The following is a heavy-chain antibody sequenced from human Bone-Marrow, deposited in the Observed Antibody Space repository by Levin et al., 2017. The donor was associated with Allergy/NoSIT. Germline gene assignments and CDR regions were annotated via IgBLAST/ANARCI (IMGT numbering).Heavy chain of an antibody. CDR2: SYYNGST. D-gene: IGHD3-10*01. Sequence: SQTLSLTCTVSGASIRSGAYYWSWVRQPPGQGLEWIGYSYYNGSTYFNPSLKSRVSITVDTSKYQFSLKLSSVTAADTAHYYCARVLARFDGSAMAYDYWGRGHLVTVSS. J-gene: IGHJ4*02. CDR3: ARVLARFDGSAMAYDY. V-gene: IGHV4-31*03. CDR1: GASIRSGAYY.